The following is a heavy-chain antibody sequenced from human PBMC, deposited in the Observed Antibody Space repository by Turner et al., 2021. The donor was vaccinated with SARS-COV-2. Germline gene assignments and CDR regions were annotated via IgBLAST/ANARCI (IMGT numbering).Heavy chain of an antibody. CDR3: ARAGSSGYQQLYRERSYYYYYMDD. CDR1: GFTFSSCQ. Sequence: EVQLVAAGGGLVRPGGALRLPCAASGFTFSSCQMDWVRQAPGKELVRVSRIDSEGRSTSNADTEKGRSTIYRDNAKNTLYLQMNSLKAEDTAEYYCARAGSSGYQQLYRERSYYYYYMDDWGKGTTVTVSS. D-gene: IGHD2-2*02. V-gene: IGHV3-74*01. CDR2: IDSEGRST. J-gene: IGHJ6*03.